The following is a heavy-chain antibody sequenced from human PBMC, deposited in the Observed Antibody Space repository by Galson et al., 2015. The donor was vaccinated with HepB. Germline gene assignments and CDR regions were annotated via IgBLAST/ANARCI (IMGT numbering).Heavy chain of an antibody. CDR1: GFTFDDYT. CDR3: ARTHSSSSYPAGASRGYYFDY. Sequence: SLRLSCAASGFTFDDYTMHWVRQAPGKGLEWVSLISWDGGSTYYADSVKGRFTISRDNAKNSLYLQMNSLRAEDTAVYYCARTHSSSSYPAGASRGYYFDYWGQGTLVTVSS. V-gene: IGHV3-43*01. D-gene: IGHD6-6*01. CDR2: ISWDGGST. J-gene: IGHJ4*02.